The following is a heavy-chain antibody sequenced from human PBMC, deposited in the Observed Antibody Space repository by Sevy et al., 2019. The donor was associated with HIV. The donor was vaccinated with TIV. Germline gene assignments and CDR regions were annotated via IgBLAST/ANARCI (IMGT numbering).Heavy chain of an antibody. J-gene: IGHJ4*02. CDR1: GFTFSSYS. CDR2: ISSSSSYT. D-gene: IGHD4-17*01. V-gene: IGHV3-21*01. Sequence: GGSLRLSCAASGFTFSSYSMNWVRQAPGKGLEWVSYISSSSSYTNYADSVKGRFTISRDNAKNSLYLQMNSLRAEDTAVYYCARANYGDYVPYWGQGTLVTVSS. CDR3: ARANYGDYVPY.